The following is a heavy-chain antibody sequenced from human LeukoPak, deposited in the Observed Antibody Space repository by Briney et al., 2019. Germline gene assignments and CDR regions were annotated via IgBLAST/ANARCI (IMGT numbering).Heavy chain of an antibody. J-gene: IGHJ4*02. CDR1: GFTFSSYA. V-gene: IGHV3-23*01. CDR2: ISGSGGST. Sequence: GGSLRLSCAASGFTFSSYAMSWVRQAPGKGLEWVSAISGSGGSTYYADSVKGRFTISRDNSKNMVILQMNSLRAEDTALYYCAKIGAAGTISSNFDSWGQGTPVTVSS. CDR3: AKIGAAGTISSNFDS. D-gene: IGHD6-13*01.